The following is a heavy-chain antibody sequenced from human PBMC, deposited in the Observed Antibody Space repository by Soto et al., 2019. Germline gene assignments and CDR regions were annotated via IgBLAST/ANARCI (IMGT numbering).Heavy chain of an antibody. Sequence: SVKVSCKASGGTFSSYLISWVRQAPGQGLEWMGGIIPIFGTANYAQKFQGRVTITADESTSTAYMELSSLRSEDTAVYYCARDVSVAWDIDAFDIWGQGTMVTVSS. CDR2: IIPIFGTA. CDR3: ARDVSVAWDIDAFDI. D-gene: IGHD1-26*01. V-gene: IGHV1-69*13. J-gene: IGHJ3*02. CDR1: GGTFSSYL.